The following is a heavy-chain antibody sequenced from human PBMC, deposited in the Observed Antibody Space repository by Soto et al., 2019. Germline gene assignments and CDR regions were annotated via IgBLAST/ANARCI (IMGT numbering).Heavy chain of an antibody. CDR3: ARERHDYYDSSGYLDY. Sequence: SETLSLTCTVSGGSISSGGYYWSWIRQHPGKGLEWIGYIYYSGSTYYNPSLKSRVTISVDTSKNQFSLKLSSVTAADTAVYYCARERHDYYDSSGYLDYRGQGTLVTVSS. V-gene: IGHV4-31*03. CDR2: IYYSGST. D-gene: IGHD3-22*01. CDR1: GGSISSGGYY. J-gene: IGHJ4*02.